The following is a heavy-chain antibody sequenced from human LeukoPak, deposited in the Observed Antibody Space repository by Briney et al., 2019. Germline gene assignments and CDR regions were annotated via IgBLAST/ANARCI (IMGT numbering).Heavy chain of an antibody. CDR2: ISGSGGST. D-gene: IGHD3-22*01. V-gene: IGHV3-23*01. J-gene: IGHJ6*03. CDR1: GFTFSSYA. CDR3: ARQITMIVVVIPTVYMDV. Sequence: PGGSLRLSCAASGFTFSSYAMSWVRQAPGKGLEWVSAISGSGGSTYYADSVKGRFTISRDNAKNSLYLQMNSLRAEDTALYYCARQITMIVVVIPTVYMDVWGKGTTVTVSS.